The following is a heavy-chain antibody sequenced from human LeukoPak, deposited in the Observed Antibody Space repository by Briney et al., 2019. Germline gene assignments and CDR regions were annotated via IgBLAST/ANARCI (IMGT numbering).Heavy chain of an antibody. J-gene: IGHJ3*02. CDR3: ARPLSPGRPIAFDI. CDR2: IYYSGST. Sequence: SETLSLTCTVSGGSISTYYWSWIRQPPGKGLEWIGYIYYSGSTNYNPSLKSRVTISVDTSKNQFSLKLSSVTAADTAVYYCARPLSPGRPIAFDIWGQGTMVTVSS. V-gene: IGHV4-59*08. D-gene: IGHD2-15*01. CDR1: GGSISTYY.